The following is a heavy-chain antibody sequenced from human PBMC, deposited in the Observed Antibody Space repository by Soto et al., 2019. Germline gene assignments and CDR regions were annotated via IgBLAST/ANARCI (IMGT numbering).Heavy chain of an antibody. D-gene: IGHD3-16*01. V-gene: IGHV3-23*01. CDR3: AKVAGGLGYFDL. CDR1: GFIFSDYA. J-gene: IGHJ2*01. Sequence: EAQLLESGGGLARPGGSLRLSCVASGFIFSDYAMTWIRQAPGKGLEWVATISATGGNIEYRESLKGRFTISRDNSKKMVYVQINVLTADDTAVYYCAKVAGGLGYFDLWGRGTLVTVSS. CDR2: ISATGGNI.